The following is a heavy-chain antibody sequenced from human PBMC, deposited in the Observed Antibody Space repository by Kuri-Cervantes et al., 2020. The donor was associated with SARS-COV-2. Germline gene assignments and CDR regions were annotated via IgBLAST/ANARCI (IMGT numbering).Heavy chain of an antibody. D-gene: IGHD6-19*01. Sequence: GSLRLSCSLSGGSISSYYWGWIRQPPGKGLGWIGYFYASGVPNYNPSLKSRVTISVDTSKNQLSLILSSVTAEDTAVYYCARDNVLLSGSGFDYWGQGTLVTVSS. V-gene: IGHV4-59*01. CDR1: GGSISSYY. CDR2: FYASGVP. CDR3: ARDNVLLSGSGFDY. J-gene: IGHJ4*02.